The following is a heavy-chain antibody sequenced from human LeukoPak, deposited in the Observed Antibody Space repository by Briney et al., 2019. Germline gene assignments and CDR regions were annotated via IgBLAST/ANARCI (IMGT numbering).Heavy chain of an antibody. CDR2: IYTSGST. D-gene: IGHD1-26*01. CDR1: GGSISSYY. Sequence: SETLPLTCTVSGGSISSYYWSWIRQPAGKGLGWIGRIYTSGSTNYNASLKSRVSMSVDTSKNQFSLKLSSVTAADTAVFYCARENSGSYREFDYWGQGTLVTVSS. CDR3: ARENSGSYREFDY. V-gene: IGHV4-4*07. J-gene: IGHJ4*02.